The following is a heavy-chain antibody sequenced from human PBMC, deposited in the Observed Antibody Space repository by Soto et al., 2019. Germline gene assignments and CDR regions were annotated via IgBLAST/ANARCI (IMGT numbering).Heavy chain of an antibody. CDR3: ARAPDIVVVPAANPGRYYYYGMDV. J-gene: IGHJ6*02. V-gene: IGHV1-69*13. CDR2: IIPIFGTA. Sequence: GASVKVSCKASGYTFSDYYLHWVRQAPGQGLEWMGGIIPIFGTANYAQKFQGRVTITADESTSTAYMELSSLRSEDTAVYYCARAPDIVVVPAANPGRYYYYGMDVWGQGTTVTVSS. CDR1: GYTFSDYY. D-gene: IGHD2-2*01.